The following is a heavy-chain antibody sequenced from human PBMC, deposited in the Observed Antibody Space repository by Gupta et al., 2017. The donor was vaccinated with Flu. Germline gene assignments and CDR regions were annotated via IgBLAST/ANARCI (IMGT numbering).Heavy chain of an antibody. J-gene: IGHJ3*02. CDR1: SVSSARYY. V-gene: IGHV4-39*02. D-gene: IGHD2-15*01. CDR2: IYYTGKT. CDR3: ARLCATDTCPRNACVI. Sequence: SVSSARYYWNWIRQPPGKGLEWLGNIYYTGKTHDNPSLKSRVSVSLETSKNHFSLSLTAVNAADAALYFWARLCATDTCPRNACVIWGPGTMGAVSS.